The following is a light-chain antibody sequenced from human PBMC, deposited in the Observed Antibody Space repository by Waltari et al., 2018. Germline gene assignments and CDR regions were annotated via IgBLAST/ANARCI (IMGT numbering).Light chain of an antibody. V-gene: IGLV2-11*02. CDR2: DGN. Sequence: QSGLTQPRSVSGSPGQSVTISCTGISRDDGEHKYVSWYQQHPGKAPKPMIYDGNKRPSGVPDRFSGSKSANTASLTISGLQAEDEADYSCCSYAGSYVIFGEGTKLTVL. CDR3: CSYAGSYVI. J-gene: IGLJ2*01. CDR1: SRDDGEHKY.